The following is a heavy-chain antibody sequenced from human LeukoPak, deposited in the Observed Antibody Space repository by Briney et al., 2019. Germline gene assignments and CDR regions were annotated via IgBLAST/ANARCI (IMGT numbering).Heavy chain of an antibody. CDR2: INSDGTAT. J-gene: IGHJ4*02. Sequence: VSRINSDGTATTYADSVKGRFSASRDNAKNTLYLQMNSLRAEDTAVYYCAREVTETSYFDYWGQGTLVAVSS. D-gene: IGHD2-21*02. CDR3: AREVTETSYFDY. V-gene: IGHV3-74*01.